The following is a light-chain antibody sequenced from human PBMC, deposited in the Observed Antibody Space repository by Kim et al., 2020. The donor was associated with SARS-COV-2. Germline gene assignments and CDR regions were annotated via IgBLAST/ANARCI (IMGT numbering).Light chain of an antibody. J-gene: IGLJ3*02. Sequence: GQRINISCSGSSSDIGSNTVNWYQQFPGTTPKPLIYSNTQRPSRVPDRFSGSKSGTSASLAISELQSEDEADYYCASWDDSLSGWVFGGGTQLTVL. CDR2: SNT. CDR3: ASWDDSLSGWV. CDR1: SSDIGSNT. V-gene: IGLV1-44*01.